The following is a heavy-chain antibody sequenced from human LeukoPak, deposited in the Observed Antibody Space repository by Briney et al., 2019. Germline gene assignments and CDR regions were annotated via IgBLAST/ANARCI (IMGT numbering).Heavy chain of an antibody. CDR2: ISGSGGST. CDR3: ASRYYYDSSGYTLLTDY. D-gene: IGHD3-22*01. CDR1: GFTFSSYA. J-gene: IGHJ4*02. V-gene: IGHV3-23*01. Sequence: GGSLRLSCAASGFTFSSYAMSWVRQAPGKGLEWVSAISGSGGSTYYADSVKGRFTISRDNSKNTLYLRMNSLRAEDTAVYYCASRYYYDSSGYTLLTDYWGQGTLVTVSS.